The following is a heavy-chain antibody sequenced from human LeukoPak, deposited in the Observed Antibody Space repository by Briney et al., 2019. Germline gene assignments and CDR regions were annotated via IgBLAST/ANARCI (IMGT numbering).Heavy chain of an antibody. CDR2: ISAYNGNT. V-gene: IGHV1-18*04. CDR1: GYTFTSYG. CDR3: AKDPLLYSSSWPYYFDY. Sequence: ASVKVSCKASGYTFTSYGISWVRQAPGQGLEWMGWISAYNGNTNYAQKLQGRVTMTTDTSTSTAYMELRSLRAEDTALYYCAKDPLLYSSSWPYYFDYWGQGTLVTVSS. J-gene: IGHJ4*02. D-gene: IGHD6-13*01.